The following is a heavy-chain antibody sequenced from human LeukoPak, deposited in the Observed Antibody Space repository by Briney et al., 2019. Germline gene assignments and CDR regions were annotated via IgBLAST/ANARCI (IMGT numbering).Heavy chain of an antibody. J-gene: IGHJ4*02. V-gene: IGHV3-74*01. CDR3: ARVREYYYDSSGYYPDY. CDR2: INSDGSST. Sequence: GGSLRLSRAASGFTFSSYWMHWVRQAPGKGLVWVSRINSDGSSTSYADSVKGRFTISRDNAKNTLYLQMNSLRAEDTAVYYCARVREYYYDSSGYYPDYWGQGTLVTVSS. CDR1: GFTFSSYW. D-gene: IGHD3-22*01.